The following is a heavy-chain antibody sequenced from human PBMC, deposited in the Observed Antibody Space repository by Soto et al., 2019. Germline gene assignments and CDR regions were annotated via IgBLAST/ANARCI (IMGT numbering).Heavy chain of an antibody. J-gene: IGHJ6*02. CDR2: IIPIFGTA. V-gene: IGHV1-69*13. CDR3: ARVWGTYCSGGSCYSYYYYGMDV. D-gene: IGHD2-15*01. CDR1: GGTFSSYA. Sequence: SVKVSCKASGGTFSSYAISWVRQAPGQGLEWMGGIIPIFGTANYARKFQGRVTITADESTSTAYMELSSLRSEDTAVYYCARVWGTYCSGGSCYSYYYYGMDVWGQGTTVTVSS.